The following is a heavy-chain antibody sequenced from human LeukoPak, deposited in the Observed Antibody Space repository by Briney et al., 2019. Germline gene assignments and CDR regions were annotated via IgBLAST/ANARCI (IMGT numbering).Heavy chain of an antibody. Sequence: SETLSLTCTVSGGSISSSSYYWGWIRQPPGKGLEWIGSIYYSGSTYYNPSLKSRVTIPVDTSMNQFSLKLSSVTAADTAVYYCARPTQYSSSSDYWGQGTLVTVSS. V-gene: IGHV4-39*01. J-gene: IGHJ4*02. D-gene: IGHD6-13*01. CDR1: GGSISSSSYY. CDR3: ARPTQYSSSSDY. CDR2: IYYSGST.